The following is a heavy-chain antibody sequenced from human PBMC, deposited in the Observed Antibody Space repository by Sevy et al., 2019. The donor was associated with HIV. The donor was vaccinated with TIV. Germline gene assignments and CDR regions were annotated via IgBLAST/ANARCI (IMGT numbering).Heavy chain of an antibody. J-gene: IGHJ2*01. CDR3: AKAVRGPTEDCYFDL. CDR2: ISYDGSNK. D-gene: IGHD4-17*01. V-gene: IGHV3-30-3*01. Sequence: GGSLRLSCAASGFTFSIYPMHWVRQAPGKGLEWVALISYDGSNKYFADSVRGRFTISRDNSKNTLCVQNNSRRAEDTAVYYCAKAVRGPTEDCYFDLWGRGTLVTVSS. CDR1: GFTFSIYP.